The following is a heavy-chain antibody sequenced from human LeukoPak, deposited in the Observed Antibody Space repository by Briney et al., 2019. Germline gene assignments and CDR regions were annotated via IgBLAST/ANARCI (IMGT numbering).Heavy chain of an antibody. CDR3: ASPLYGDYTFDY. CDR2: IYHSGST. CDR1: GGSISSGGYS. V-gene: IGHV4-30-2*01. Sequence: ASETLSLTCAVSGGSISSGGYSWSWIRQPPGKGLEWIGYIYHSGSTYYNPSLKSRVTISVDRSKNQFSLKLSSVIAADTAVYYCASPLYGDYTFDYWGQGTLVTVSS. J-gene: IGHJ4*02. D-gene: IGHD4-17*01.